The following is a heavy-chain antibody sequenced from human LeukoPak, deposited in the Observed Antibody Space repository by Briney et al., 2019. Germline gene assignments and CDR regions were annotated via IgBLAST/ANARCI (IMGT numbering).Heavy chain of an antibody. Sequence: SETLSLTCTVPGGSISSYYWSWIRQPAGKGLEWIGRIYTSGSTNYNPSLKSRVTMSVDTSKNQFSLKLSSVTAADTAVYYCARGLELLWFGEPPDAFDIWGQGTMVTVSS. CDR1: GGSISSYY. D-gene: IGHD3-10*01. CDR2: IYTSGST. V-gene: IGHV4-4*07. J-gene: IGHJ3*02. CDR3: ARGLELLWFGEPPDAFDI.